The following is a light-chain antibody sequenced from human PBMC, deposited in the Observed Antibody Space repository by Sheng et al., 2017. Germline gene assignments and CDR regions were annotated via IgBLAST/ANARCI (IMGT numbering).Light chain of an antibody. CDR3: QQLNSYPLT. V-gene: IGKV1-9*01. CDR2: AAS. CDR1: QGISSY. J-gene: IGKJ4*01. Sequence: DIQLTQSPSFLSASVGDRVTITCRASQGISSYLAWYQQKPGKAPKLLIYAASTLQSGVPSRFSGSGSGTELTLTISSLQPEDFATYYCQQLNSYPLTFGGGTKVDMK.